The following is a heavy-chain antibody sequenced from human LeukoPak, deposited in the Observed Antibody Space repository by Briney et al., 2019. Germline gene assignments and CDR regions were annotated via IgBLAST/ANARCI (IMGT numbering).Heavy chain of an antibody. V-gene: IGHV3-23*01. CDR3: ARRAGGYSHPYDY. CDR2: ISGSGGST. J-gene: IGHJ4*02. D-gene: IGHD4-23*01. Sequence: GGTLRLSCAASGFTFNSYGMSWVRQAPGKGLEWVSAISGSGGSTYYADSVKGRFTISRDNSKNTLYLQMNSLRAEDTAVYYCARRAGGYSHPYDYWGQGTLVTVSS. CDR1: GFTFNSYG.